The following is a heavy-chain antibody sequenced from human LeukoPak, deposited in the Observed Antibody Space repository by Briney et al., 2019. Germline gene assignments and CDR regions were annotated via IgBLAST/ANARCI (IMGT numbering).Heavy chain of an antibody. J-gene: IGHJ4*02. Sequence: GASLKVSCKPSGYTFTGFYIHWVRQAPGQGLQWMGWIKPKNGATKYSQNFRGRVTMTRDTSIDTAYMELSSLTSDDTAIYYCARPTHRLTVTTAIDYWGQGTLVTVSS. D-gene: IGHD4-17*01. V-gene: IGHV1-2*02. CDR1: GYTFTGFY. CDR3: ARPTHRLTVTTAIDY. CDR2: IKPKNGAT.